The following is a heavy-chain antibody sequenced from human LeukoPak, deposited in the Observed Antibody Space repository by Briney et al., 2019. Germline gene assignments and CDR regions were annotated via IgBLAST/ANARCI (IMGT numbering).Heavy chain of an antibody. CDR1: GFSFSFYG. D-gene: IGHD6-13*01. CDR3: VKDRETTASGTFGN. V-gene: IGHV3-30*18. J-gene: IGHJ4*02. CDR2: ISEDGTKK. Sequence: GGSLRLSCAASGFSFSFYGMHCVRQAPGKGLEWVAVISEDGTKKNYAESVKGRFTISRDNSNNTLYLQMNSLRAEDTALYYCVKDRETTASGTFGNRGQGTLVTVSS.